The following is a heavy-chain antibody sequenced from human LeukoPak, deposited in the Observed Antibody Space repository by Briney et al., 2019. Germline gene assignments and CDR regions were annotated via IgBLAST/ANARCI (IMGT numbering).Heavy chain of an antibody. CDR3: AKDPMYYDFWSGHTSHWFDP. V-gene: IGHV3-23*01. CDR2: LSGSGGST. J-gene: IGHJ5*02. CDR1: GFTFCSYA. D-gene: IGHD3-3*01. Sequence: AGGSLRLSCSASGFTFCSYAMSSVRPAPGEGLEWVSALSGSGGSTYYADSVKGRFTISRDNSKNTLYLQMNSLRAEDTAVYYCAKDPMYYDFWSGHTSHWFDPWGQGTPVTVSS.